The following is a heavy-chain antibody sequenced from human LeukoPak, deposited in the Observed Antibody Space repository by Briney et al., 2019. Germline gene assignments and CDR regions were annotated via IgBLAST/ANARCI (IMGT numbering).Heavy chain of an antibody. Sequence: SETLSLTCTVSGGSISSYYWSWIRQPPGKGLDWFGYIYYSGSTNYNPSLKSRVTISVDTSKNEFSLKLTSVTAADTAVYYCARRALSVSTVRGVNWYFDLWGRGTLVIVSS. D-gene: IGHD3-10*02. J-gene: IGHJ2*01. CDR2: IYYSGST. CDR1: GGSISSYY. V-gene: IGHV4-59*01. CDR3: ARRALSVSTVRGVNWYFDL.